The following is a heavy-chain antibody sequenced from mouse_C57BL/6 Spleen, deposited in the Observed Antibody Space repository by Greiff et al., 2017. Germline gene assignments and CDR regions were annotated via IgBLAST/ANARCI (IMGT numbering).Heavy chain of an antibody. Sequence: QVQLQQPGAELVKPGASVKLSCKASGYTFTSYWMQWVKQRPGQGLEWIGEIDPSDSYTNYNQKFKGKATLTVDTSSSTAYMQLSSLTSEDSAVYYCARFPYYYGSSGPYAMDYWGQGTSVTVSS. CDR1: GYTFTSYW. CDR2: IDPSDSYT. CDR3: ARFPYYYGSSGPYAMDY. D-gene: IGHD1-1*01. V-gene: IGHV1-50*01. J-gene: IGHJ4*01.